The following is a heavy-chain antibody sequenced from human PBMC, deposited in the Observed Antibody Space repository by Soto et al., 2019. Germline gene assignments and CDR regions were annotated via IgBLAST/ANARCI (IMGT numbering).Heavy chain of an antibody. J-gene: IGHJ6*02. V-gene: IGHV3-30-3*01. CDR2: ISFDGANK. CDR3: ASLFCGGDSFSLRDGLDV. D-gene: IGHD2-21*02. Sequence: QVQLVESGGGVVQPGRSLRLSCGASGFTFTSFALHWVRQAPGKGLEWVAIISFDGANKYYADSVKGRFTISRDNAKNTLYLQLNSLRIEDTAVYYCASLFCGGDSFSLRDGLDVWGQGTTVTVS. CDR1: GFTFTSFA.